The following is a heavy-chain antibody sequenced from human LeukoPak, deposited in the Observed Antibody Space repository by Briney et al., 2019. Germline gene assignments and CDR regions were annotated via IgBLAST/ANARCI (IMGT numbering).Heavy chain of an antibody. CDR1: GFTFSSYS. D-gene: IGHD2-2*01. CDR3: ARGDPLIVVVPAAIDY. Sequence: PGGSLRLSCAASGFTFSSYSMNWVRQASGKGLEWVSSISSSSSYIYYADSVKGRFTISRDNAKNSLYLQMNSLRAEDTAVYYCARGDPLIVVVPAAIDYWGQGTLVTVSS. V-gene: IGHV3-21*01. CDR2: ISSSSSYI. J-gene: IGHJ4*02.